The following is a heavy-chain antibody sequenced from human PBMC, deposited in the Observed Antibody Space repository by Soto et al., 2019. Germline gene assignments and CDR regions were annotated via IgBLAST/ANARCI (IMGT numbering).Heavy chain of an antibody. CDR2: FDLENGET. CDR3: AIEVRRRNQFYX. Sequence: ASLKVSCNVSGYTLTELSIHWVRQAPGEGLEWMGVFDLENGETIYEQRFQGRVTMTEESSADKPYMELSSLRSEDTAVYYCAIEVRRRNQFYXWGQVTMVTVSX. J-gene: IGHJ5*02. V-gene: IGHV1-24*01. CDR1: GYTLTELS. D-gene: IGHD3-10*01.